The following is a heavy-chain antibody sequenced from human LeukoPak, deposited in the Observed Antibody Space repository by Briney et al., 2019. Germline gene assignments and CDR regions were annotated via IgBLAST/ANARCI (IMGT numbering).Heavy chain of an antibody. CDR2: ISAYNGNT. J-gene: IGHJ6*03. CDR3: ARVESLLYYYYMDV. V-gene: IGHV1-18*01. D-gene: IGHD5-24*01. Sequence: ASVKVSCKASGYTFTSYGISWVRQAPGQGLEWMGWISAYNGNTNYAQKPQGRVTMTTDTSTSTAYMELRSLRSDDTAVYYCARVESLLYYYYMDVWGKGTTVTVSS. CDR1: GYTFTSYG.